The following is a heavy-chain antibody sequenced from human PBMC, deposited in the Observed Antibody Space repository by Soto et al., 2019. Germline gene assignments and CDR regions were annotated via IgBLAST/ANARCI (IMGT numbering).Heavy chain of an antibody. CDR3: ARGGRDGMDV. D-gene: IGHD3-10*01. V-gene: IGHV1-18*01. Sequence: QVQLVQSGAEVKKPGASVKVSCKASGFTFTTHGFTWVRQAPGQGLEWMGWISAYNGNTNYAQKFQGRVTMTTDTPTSTVYLELRSLTSDDTAVYYCARGGRDGMDVWGQGTTVTLSS. CDR1: GFTFTTHG. CDR2: ISAYNGNT. J-gene: IGHJ6*02.